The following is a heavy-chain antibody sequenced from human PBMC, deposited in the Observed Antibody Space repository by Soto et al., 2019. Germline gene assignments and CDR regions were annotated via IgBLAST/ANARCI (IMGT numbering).Heavy chain of an antibody. Sequence: GGSLRLSCAASGFTFDDYTMHWVRQAPGKGLEWVSLISWDGGSTYYADSVKGRFTISRDNSKNSLYLQMNSLRTEDTALYYCAKDIGRITISTPWFDPWGQGTLVTVSS. V-gene: IGHV3-43*01. CDR2: ISWDGGST. J-gene: IGHJ5*02. D-gene: IGHD3-3*01. CDR1: GFTFDDYT. CDR3: AKDIGRITISTPWFDP.